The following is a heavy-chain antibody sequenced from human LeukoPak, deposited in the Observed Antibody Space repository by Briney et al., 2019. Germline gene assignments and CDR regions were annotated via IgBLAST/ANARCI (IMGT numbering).Heavy chain of an antibody. J-gene: IGHJ4*02. CDR1: GYTFTSYD. CDR2: MNPNSGNT. CDR3: ARGRWGGRYFDY. Sequence: ASVKVSCKASGYTFTSYDINWVRQATGQGLEWMGWMNPNSGNTGCAQKFQGRVTMTRNTSISTAYMELSSLRSEDTAVYYCARGRWGGRYFDYWGQGTLVTVSS. V-gene: IGHV1-8*01. D-gene: IGHD3-16*01.